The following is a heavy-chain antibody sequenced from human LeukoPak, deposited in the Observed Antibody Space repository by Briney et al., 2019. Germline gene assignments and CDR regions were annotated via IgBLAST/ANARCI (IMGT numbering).Heavy chain of an antibody. CDR2: IIPIFGTA. CDR3: ARGEDGGNNWFDP. V-gene: IGHV1-69*13. J-gene: IGHJ5*02. CDR1: GGTFSSYA. Sequence: SVKVSCKASGGTFSSYAISWVRQAPGQGLEWMGGIIPIFGTANYAQKFQGRVTITADESTSTAYMELSSLRSEDTAVYYCARGEDGGNNWFDPWGQGTLVTVSS.